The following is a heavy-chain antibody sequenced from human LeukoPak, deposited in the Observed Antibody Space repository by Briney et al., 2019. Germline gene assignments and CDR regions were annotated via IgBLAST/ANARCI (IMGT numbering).Heavy chain of an antibody. Sequence: GGCLRLSRAASGLTFSSYAMSWVRRAAGKGLEGVCAISGSGGSTYYAYSVKGRFTISRDNSKNTLYLQMTSLRAADTAVYYCANAGTIFGVGRYYFDYWGQGTLVTVSS. CDR2: ISGSGGST. J-gene: IGHJ4*02. CDR3: ANAGTIFGVGRYYFDY. V-gene: IGHV3-23*01. D-gene: IGHD3-3*01. CDR1: GLTFSSYA.